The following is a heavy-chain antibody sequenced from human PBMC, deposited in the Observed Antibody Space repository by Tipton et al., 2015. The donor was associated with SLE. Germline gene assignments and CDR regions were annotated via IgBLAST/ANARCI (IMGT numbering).Heavy chain of an antibody. Sequence: SLRLSCAASGFTFSIYDMSWVRQAPGKGLEWVAVIYVDGSSTYYADSVKGRFTLSRDDSQNRLYLQMNSLRADDTAVYYCVKEDGQFGYWYFDVWGRGTPVTVSS. D-gene: IGHD3-10*01. V-gene: IGHV3-23*03. J-gene: IGHJ2*01. CDR1: GFTFSIYD. CDR2: IYVDGSST. CDR3: VKEDGQFGYWYFDV.